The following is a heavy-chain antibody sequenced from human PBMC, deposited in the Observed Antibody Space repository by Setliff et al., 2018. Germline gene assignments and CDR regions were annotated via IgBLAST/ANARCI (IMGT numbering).Heavy chain of an antibody. CDR2: IYTSGST. J-gene: IGHJ3*02. CDR1: GGSISSYY. Sequence: SETLSLTCTVSGGSISSYYWSWIRQPAGKGLEWIGRIYTSGSTNYNPSLKSRVTMSVDTSKNQFSLRLRSVSAADTAVYYCAREPMDSAMVTTGAFDIWGRGTMVTV. CDR3: AREPMDSAMVTTGAFDI. V-gene: IGHV4-4*07. D-gene: IGHD5-18*01.